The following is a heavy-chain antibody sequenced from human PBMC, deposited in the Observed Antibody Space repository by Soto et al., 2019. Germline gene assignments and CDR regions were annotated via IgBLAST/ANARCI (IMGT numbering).Heavy chain of an antibody. Sequence: QVQLVQSGAEVKKPGSSVKVSCKASGGTFSSYAISWVRQAPGQGLEWMGGIIPIFGTANYAQKFQGRVTITAEESTSPAYMELSSLRSEDTAVYYCTEESYDSSGPVGAGAFDIWGQGTRVTVSS. CDR3: TEESYDSSGPVGAGAFDI. D-gene: IGHD3-22*01. J-gene: IGHJ3*02. CDR1: GGTFSSYA. CDR2: IIPIFGTA. V-gene: IGHV1-69*01.